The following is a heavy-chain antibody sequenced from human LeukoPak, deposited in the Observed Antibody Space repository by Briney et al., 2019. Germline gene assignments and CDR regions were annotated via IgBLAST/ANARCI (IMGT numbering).Heavy chain of an antibody. J-gene: IGHJ4*02. CDR1: GFTFITHD. D-gene: IGHD4-17*01. CDR3: SKKGQNGDYGKPD. Sequence: GSLRLSCAASGFTFITHDMYWVRQAPGKGLECVASISRNSGASTYYAASVKGRFTISRDNSRSTLYLQMNSLRADDTAVYYCSKKGQNGDYGKPDWGQGTLVTVSS. V-gene: IGHV3-23*01. CDR2: ISRNSGAST.